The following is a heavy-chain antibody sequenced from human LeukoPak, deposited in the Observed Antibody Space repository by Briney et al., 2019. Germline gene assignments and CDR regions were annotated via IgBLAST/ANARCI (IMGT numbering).Heavy chain of an antibody. CDR2: IVVGSGNT. CDR1: GFTFPSSG. D-gene: IGHD6-6*01. Sequence: SVKVSCKASGFTFPSSGVQWVRQARGQRLEWIGWIVVGSGNTNYPQKFQERVTITRDMSTSTAYMGLSSLRSEDTAVYYCAAVGWEYSSSPLPMDVWGQGTTVTVSS. J-gene: IGHJ6*02. V-gene: IGHV1-58*01. CDR3: AAVGWEYSSSPLPMDV.